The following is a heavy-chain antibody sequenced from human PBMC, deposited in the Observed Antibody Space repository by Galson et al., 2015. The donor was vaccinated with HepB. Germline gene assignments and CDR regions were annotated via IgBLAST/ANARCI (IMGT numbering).Heavy chain of an antibody. CDR3: AKVAILGATPHYFDY. CDR1: GFTFSFFD. CDR2: LSSDGSNE. D-gene: IGHD3-16*01. Sequence: SLRLSCAVSGFTFSFFDMHWVRQAPGKGLEWVSILSSDGSNEYYAASVKGRFTISRDNSKNTLYLQMSSLRVDDTAVYYCAKVAILGATPHYFDYLGQGTLVTVSS. V-gene: IGHV3-33*05. J-gene: IGHJ4*02.